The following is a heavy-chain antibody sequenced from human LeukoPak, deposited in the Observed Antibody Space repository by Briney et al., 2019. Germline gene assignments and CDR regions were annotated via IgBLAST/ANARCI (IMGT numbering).Heavy chain of an antibody. CDR2: INPNSGGT. Sequence: ASVKVSCKASGYSFTGYYMYWVRQAPGQGLEWMGRINPNSGGTNYAQKFQGRVTMTRDTSISTAYMELSRLRSDGTAVYYCARGRSSWYDLDYWGQGTLVTVSS. J-gene: IGHJ4*02. D-gene: IGHD6-13*01. V-gene: IGHV1-2*06. CDR1: GYSFTGYY. CDR3: ARGRSSWYDLDY.